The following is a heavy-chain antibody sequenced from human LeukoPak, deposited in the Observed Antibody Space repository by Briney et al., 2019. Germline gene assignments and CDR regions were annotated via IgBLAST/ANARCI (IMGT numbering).Heavy chain of an antibody. CDR3: ASDRVLLWFGELNY. Sequence: PGGSLRLSCAASGFTFSSYAMHWVRQAPGKGLEWVAVISYDGSNKYYADSVKGRFTISRDNSKNTLYLQMNSLRAEDTAVHYCASDRVLLWFGELNYWGQGTLVTVSS. V-gene: IGHV3-30-3*01. J-gene: IGHJ4*02. CDR1: GFTFSSYA. D-gene: IGHD3-10*01. CDR2: ISYDGSNK.